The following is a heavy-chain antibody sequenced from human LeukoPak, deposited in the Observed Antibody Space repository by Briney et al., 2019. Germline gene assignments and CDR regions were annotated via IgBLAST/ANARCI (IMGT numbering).Heavy chain of an antibody. Sequence: GGSLRLSCAASGFTFSSFSTNWVRQAPGKGLEWVSTVSTSGAATYYADSVKRRFTISRDNSKNTLNLQMNSLRAEDTAVYYCAREVTIFGVATGAFDIWGQGTMVTVSS. D-gene: IGHD3-3*01. CDR2: VSTSGAAT. CDR1: GFTFSSFS. CDR3: AREVTIFGVATGAFDI. V-gene: IGHV3-23*01. J-gene: IGHJ3*02.